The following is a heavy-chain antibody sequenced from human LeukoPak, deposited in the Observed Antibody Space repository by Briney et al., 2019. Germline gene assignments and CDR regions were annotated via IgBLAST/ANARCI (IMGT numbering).Heavy chain of an antibody. J-gene: IGHJ4*02. Sequence: PSETLSLTCAVYGGSFSGYYWSWIRQPPGKGLEWIGEINHSGSTNYNPSLKSRVTISVDTSKNQFSLKLGSVTAADTAVYYCARGGYYDFWSGYYLARRDYYFDYWGQGTLVTVSS. V-gene: IGHV4-34*01. CDR1: GGSFSGYY. CDR3: ARGGYYDFWSGYYLARRDYYFDY. D-gene: IGHD3-3*01. CDR2: INHSGST.